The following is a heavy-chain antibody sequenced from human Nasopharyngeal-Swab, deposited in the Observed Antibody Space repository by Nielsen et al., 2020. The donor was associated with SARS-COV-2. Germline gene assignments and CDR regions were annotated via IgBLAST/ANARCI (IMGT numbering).Heavy chain of an antibody. D-gene: IGHD4-17*01. CDR1: GHRFRNYW. Sequence: GGSLRLSCTGFGHRFRNYWFAWVRQMPGGGLEWMGLIYPGNSDTRYSPYFQGQVTISADKSISTAYLQWSSLRASDTAIYYCARQRTTLTLGRAFDLWVQGTLVTVSS. V-gene: IGHV5-51*01. CDR3: ARQRTTLTLGRAFDL. J-gene: IGHJ3*01. CDR2: IYPGNSDT.